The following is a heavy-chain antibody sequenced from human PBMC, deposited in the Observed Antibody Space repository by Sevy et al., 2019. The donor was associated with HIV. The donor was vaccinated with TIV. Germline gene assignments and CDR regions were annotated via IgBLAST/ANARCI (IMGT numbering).Heavy chain of an antibody. V-gene: IGHV3-11*01. CDR2: ISSSGSTI. Sequence: GGSLRLSCAASGFTFSDYYMSWIRQAPGKGLEWVSYISSSGSTIYYADSVKGRFTISRDNAKNALYLQMNCLRAEDRAVYYCARGSSSIGTNGFDIWGQGTMVTVSS. D-gene: IGHD6-6*01. J-gene: IGHJ3*02. CDR3: ARGSSSIGTNGFDI. CDR1: GFTFSDYY.